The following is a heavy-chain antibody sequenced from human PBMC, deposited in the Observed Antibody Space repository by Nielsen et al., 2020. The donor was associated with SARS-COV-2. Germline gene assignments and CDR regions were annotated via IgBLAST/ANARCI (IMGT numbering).Heavy chain of an antibody. J-gene: IGHJ6*02. D-gene: IGHD4-11*01. CDR2: ISSSSSYI. Sequence: GESLKISCAASGFTFSSYGMHWVRQAPGKGLEWVSSISSSSSYIYYADSVKGRFTISRDNAKNSLYLQMNSLRAEDTAVYYCARDHDYSNYGYYYYYGMDVWGQGTTVTVSS. V-gene: IGHV3-21*01. CDR3: ARDHDYSNYGYYYYYGMDV. CDR1: GFTFSSYG.